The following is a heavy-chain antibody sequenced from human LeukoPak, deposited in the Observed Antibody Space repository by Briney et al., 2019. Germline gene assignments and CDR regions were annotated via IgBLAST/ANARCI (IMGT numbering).Heavy chain of an antibody. V-gene: IGHV3-48*03. CDR1: GFTFSSYE. J-gene: IGHJ3*02. CDR2: ISSSGSTI. Sequence: GGSLRLSCAASGFTFSSYEMNWVRQAPGKGLEWVSYISSSGSTIYYADSVKGRFTISRDNAKNSLYLRMNSLRAEDTAVYYCARGAYAFDIWGQGTMDTVSS. CDR3: ARGAYAFDI.